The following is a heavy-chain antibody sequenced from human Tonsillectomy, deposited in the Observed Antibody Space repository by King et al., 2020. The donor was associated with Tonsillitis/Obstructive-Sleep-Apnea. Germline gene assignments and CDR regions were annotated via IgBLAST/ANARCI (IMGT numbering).Heavy chain of an antibody. Sequence: VQLVESGGGVVQPGRSLRLSCAASGFTFSSFGMHWVRQAPGKGLEWVAVISDDGNNKDYADSVKGRFTISRDNSKNTQYLQLNSLRAEDSAIYYCAKEQAAWDAFDIWGQGTMVTVSS. CDR1: GFTFSSFG. CDR3: AKEQAAWDAFDI. V-gene: IGHV3-30*18. CDR2: ISDDGNNK. J-gene: IGHJ3*02. D-gene: IGHD6-25*01.